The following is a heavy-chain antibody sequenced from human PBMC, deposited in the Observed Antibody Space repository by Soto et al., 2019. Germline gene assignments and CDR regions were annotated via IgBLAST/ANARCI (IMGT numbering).Heavy chain of an antibody. V-gene: IGHV4-34*01. CDR1: GGSFSGYY. Sequence: PSETLSLTCAVYGGSFSGYYWSWIRQPPGKGLEWIGEINHSGSTNYNPSLKSRVTISVDTSKNQFSLKLSSVTAADTAVYYCASRMGAHHAGAFDIWGQGKMVTVSS. J-gene: IGHJ3*02. CDR2: INHSGST. CDR3: ASRMGAHHAGAFDI. D-gene: IGHD1-26*01.